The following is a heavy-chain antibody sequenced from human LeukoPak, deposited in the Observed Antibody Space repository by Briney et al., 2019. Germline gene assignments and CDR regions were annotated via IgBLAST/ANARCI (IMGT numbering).Heavy chain of an antibody. V-gene: IGHV3-30*18. J-gene: IGHJ6*02. CDR1: GFTFSSYG. Sequence: GRSLRLSCAASGFTFSSYGMHWVRQAPGKGLEWVAVISYDGSNKYYAYSVRGRFTISRDNPKNTLYLQMNSLRAEDTAVYYCAKDWTPPHDYGARDYYYYGMDVWGQGTTVTVSS. CDR3: AKDWTPPHDYGARDYYYYGMDV. D-gene: IGHD4-17*01. CDR2: ISYDGSNK.